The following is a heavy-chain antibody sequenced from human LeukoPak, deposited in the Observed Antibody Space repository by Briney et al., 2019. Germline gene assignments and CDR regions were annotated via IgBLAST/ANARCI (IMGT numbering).Heavy chain of an antibody. CDR2: INPNSGGT. J-gene: IGHJ3*02. CDR3: ARKLWLDAFDI. CDR1: GYTFTGYY. V-gene: IGHV1-2*02. D-gene: IGHD6-19*01. Sequence: ASVKVSCKASGYTFTGYYMHWVRQAPGQGLEWMGWINPNSGGTIYAQKFQGRVTMTRDTSISTVYMELSRLRSDDTAVYYCARKLWLDAFDIWGQGTMVTVSS.